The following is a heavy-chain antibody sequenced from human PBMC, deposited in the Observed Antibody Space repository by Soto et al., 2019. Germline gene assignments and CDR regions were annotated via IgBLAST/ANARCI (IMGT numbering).Heavy chain of an antibody. CDR1: GFTFSNYA. J-gene: IGHJ5*02. CDR2: VSYDGDNK. D-gene: IGHD2-2*01. CDR3: ARDLPRNCSSTSCYSGFDP. V-gene: IGHV3-30*03. Sequence: PGGSLRLSCAASGFTFSNYAMHWVRQAPGKGLEWVAIVSYDGDNKYYADSVKGRFTISRDNSKNTLYLQMNSLRAEDTAVYYCARDLPRNCSSTSCYSGFDPWGQGTLVTVSS.